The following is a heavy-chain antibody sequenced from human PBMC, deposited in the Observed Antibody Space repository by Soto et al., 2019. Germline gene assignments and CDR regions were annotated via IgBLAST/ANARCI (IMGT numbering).Heavy chain of an antibody. CDR3: ARAGAYCISTSCYAGIYYYYGMDV. CDR1: GGSISSGDYY. J-gene: IGHJ6*02. V-gene: IGHV4-30-4*01. Sequence: PSETLSLTCTVSGGSISSGDYYWSWIRQPPGKGLEWIGYIYYSGSTYYNPSLKSRVTISVDTSKNQFSLKLSSVTAADTAVYYCARAGAYCISTSCYAGIYYYYGMDVWGQGTTVTVS. D-gene: IGHD2-2*01. CDR2: IYYSGST.